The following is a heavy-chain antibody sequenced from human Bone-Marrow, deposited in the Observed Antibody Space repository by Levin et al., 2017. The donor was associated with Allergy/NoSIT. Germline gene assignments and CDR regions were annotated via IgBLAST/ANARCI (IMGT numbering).Heavy chain of an antibody. D-gene: IGHD3-10*01. V-gene: IGHV7-4-1*02. Sequence: GASVKVSCKASGYTFTSYAMNWVRQAPGQGLEWMGWINTNTGNPTYAQGFTGRFVFSLDTSVSTAYLQISSLKAEDTAVYYCAREAEHYYGSGRSSPYYFDYWGQGTLVTVSS. CDR2: INTNTGNP. CDR3: AREAEHYYGSGRSSPYYFDY. J-gene: IGHJ4*02. CDR1: GYTFTSYA.